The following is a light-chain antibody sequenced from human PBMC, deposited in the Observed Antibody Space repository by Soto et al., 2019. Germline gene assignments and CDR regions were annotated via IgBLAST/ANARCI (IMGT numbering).Light chain of an antibody. CDR2: CAS. J-gene: IGKJ5*01. CDR1: HIVSVYA. Sequence: EIVVTKSAGHMSLSPGKRATLFCSVRHIVSVYALAWFQQRPGQEPSIDIYCASNRAAGIPDRVSGSGSGTDFTTTVSRLEPEEFSMCYCQKYHWAPDTFGQGTRLEIK. V-gene: IGKV3-20*01. CDR3: QKYHWAPDT.